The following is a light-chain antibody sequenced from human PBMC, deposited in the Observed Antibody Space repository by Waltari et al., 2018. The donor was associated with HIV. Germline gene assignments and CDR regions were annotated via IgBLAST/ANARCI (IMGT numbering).Light chain of an antibody. V-gene: IGKV4-1*01. Sequence: DIVMTQSPDPLAVSLGERATINCKSSQRVVLKSNKKNYLAWYQQKPGQPPKLLIYWASTRESGVPDRFNGSGSGTEFTLTINSLQAEDVAVYYCHQYYSTLQTFGPGTKLNI. CDR1: QRVVLKSNKKNY. CDR2: WAS. CDR3: HQYYSTLQT. J-gene: IGKJ3*01.